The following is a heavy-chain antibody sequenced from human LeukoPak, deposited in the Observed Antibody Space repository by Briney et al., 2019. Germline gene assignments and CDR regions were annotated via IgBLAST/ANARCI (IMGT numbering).Heavy chain of an antibody. V-gene: IGHV4-39*07. CDR1: GGSISSTTYY. CDR3: ARGDGSGSGRWFDP. Sequence: SETLSLTCIVSGGSISSTTYYWGWIRQPPGKRLEWIGSIYYSGNTYYNPSLKSRVTISIDTSKNQFSLNLNSVTAADTALYYCARGDGSGSGRWFDPWGQGTLVTVSS. D-gene: IGHD3-10*01. CDR2: IYYSGNT. J-gene: IGHJ5*02.